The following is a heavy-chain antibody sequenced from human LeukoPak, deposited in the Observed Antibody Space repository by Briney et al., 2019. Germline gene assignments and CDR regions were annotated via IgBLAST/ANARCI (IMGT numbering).Heavy chain of an antibody. J-gene: IGHJ6*04. V-gene: IGHV4-38-2*02. CDR2: IYHSGST. D-gene: IGHD2-2*01. Sequence: SETLSLTCAVSGCSISSGYYWGWIRQPPGKGLEWIGSIYHSGSTYYNPSLKSRVTISVDTSKNQFSLKLSSVTAADTAVYYCAREHCSSTSCYYYYGMDVWGKGTTVTVSS. CDR1: GCSISSGYY. CDR3: AREHCSSTSCYYYYGMDV.